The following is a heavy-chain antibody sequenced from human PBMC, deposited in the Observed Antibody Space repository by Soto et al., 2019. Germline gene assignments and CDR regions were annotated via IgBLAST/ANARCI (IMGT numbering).Heavy chain of an antibody. Sequence: PGGSLRLSCAASGFTFSSYAMSWVRQAPGKGLEWVSAISGSGGSTYYADSVKGRFTISRDNSKNTLYLQMNSLRAEDTAVYYCAKAPPPRFGELLYDAFDIWGQGTMVTVSS. CDR3: AKAPPPRFGELLYDAFDI. D-gene: IGHD3-10*01. CDR1: GFTFSSYA. V-gene: IGHV3-23*01. CDR2: ISGSGGST. J-gene: IGHJ3*02.